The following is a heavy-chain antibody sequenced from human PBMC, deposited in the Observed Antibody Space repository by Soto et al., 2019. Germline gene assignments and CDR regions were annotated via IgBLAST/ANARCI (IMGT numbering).Heavy chain of an antibody. CDR3: ARENLRTRMDD. J-gene: IGHJ6*02. D-gene: IGHD5-12*01. CDR2: IYYSGTT. Sequence: SETLSLTCTVSGGSINNYYWSWIRQPPGKGLEWTGYIYYSGTTTYNPSLKSRVTISVDTSKNQFSLKLSSVTAADTAVYYCARENLRTRMDDWGQGTTVTVSS. CDR1: GGSINNYY. V-gene: IGHV4-59*12.